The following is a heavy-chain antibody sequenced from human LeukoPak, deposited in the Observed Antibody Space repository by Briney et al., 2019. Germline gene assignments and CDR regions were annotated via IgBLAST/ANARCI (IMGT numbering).Heavy chain of an antibody. D-gene: IGHD6-13*01. V-gene: IGHV1-69*05. CDR1: GGTFSSYA. CDR3: ARDPDKAAAGMRPNHAFDI. CDR2: IIPIFGTA. J-gene: IGHJ3*02. Sequence: SVKVSCKASGGTFSSYAISWVRQAPGQGLEWMGGIIPIFGTANYAQKFQGRVTITTDESTSTAYMELSSLRSEDTAVYYCARDPDKAAAGMRPNHAFDIWGQGTMVTVSS.